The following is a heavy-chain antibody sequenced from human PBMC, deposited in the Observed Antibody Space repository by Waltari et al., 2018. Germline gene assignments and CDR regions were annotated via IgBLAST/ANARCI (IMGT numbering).Heavy chain of an antibody. J-gene: IGHJ5*02. V-gene: IGHV4-39*01. CDR3: ARQGLTVAGQDWFDP. D-gene: IGHD6-19*01. CDR2: IYYSGST. CDR1: VGSISSSSYY. Sequence: QLQLQESGPGLVTPSETLSLPCTVPVGSISSSSYYWGWIRRPPGKGLEWIGSIYYSGSTYYNPSLKSRVTISVDTSKNQFSLKLSSVTAADTAVYYCARQGLTVAGQDWFDPWGQGTLVTVSS.